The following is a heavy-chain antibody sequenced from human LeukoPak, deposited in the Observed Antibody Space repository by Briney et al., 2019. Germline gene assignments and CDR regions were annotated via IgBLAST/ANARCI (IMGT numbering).Heavy chain of an antibody. CDR1: GGSFSGYY. CDR3: ARDRYYYDSSGYYLSY. CDR2: INHSGST. D-gene: IGHD3-22*01. V-gene: IGHV4-34*01. J-gene: IGHJ4*02. Sequence: PSETLSLTCAVYGGSFSGYYWSWIRQPPGKGLEWIGEINHSGSTNYNPSLKSRVTMSVDTSKNQFSLKLSSVTAADTAVYYCARDRYYYDSSGYYLSYWGQGTLVTVSS.